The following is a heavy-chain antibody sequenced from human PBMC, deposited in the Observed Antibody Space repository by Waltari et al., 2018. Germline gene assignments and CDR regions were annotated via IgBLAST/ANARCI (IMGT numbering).Heavy chain of an antibody. Sequence: EVQLVESGGGLVKPGGSVRLSCAASGFTFSRYSMNWVRQAPGKGLEWVSSISSSISYIYYSDSVKGRFTISSDIAKNSVYLQMNCLSALYSAVYYFSRDYDFWSGYLFAYSGQGTLVTVSS. CDR1: GFTFSRYS. J-gene: IGHJ4*02. V-gene: IGHV3-21*01. CDR2: ISSSISYI. D-gene: IGHD3-3*01. CDR3: SRDYDFWSGYLFAY.